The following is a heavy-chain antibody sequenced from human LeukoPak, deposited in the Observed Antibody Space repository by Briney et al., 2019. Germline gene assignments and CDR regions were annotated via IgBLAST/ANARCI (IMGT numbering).Heavy chain of an antibody. CDR1: GLTFSSYS. CDR2: ISTSSRYI. D-gene: IGHD2-2*01. V-gene: IGHV3-21*01. J-gene: IGHJ6*02. Sequence: TGGSLRLSCAASGLTFSSYSMNWVRQAPGKGMEWVSSISTSSRYIYYADSVKGRFTISRDNAKNSLYLQMNSLRAEDTAVYYCARDCSSTSCPAFTLYYYYGMDVWGQGTTVTVSS. CDR3: ARDCSSTSCPAFTLYYYYGMDV.